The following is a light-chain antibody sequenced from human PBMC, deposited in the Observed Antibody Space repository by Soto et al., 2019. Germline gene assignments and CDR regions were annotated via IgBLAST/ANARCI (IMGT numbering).Light chain of an antibody. CDR1: QSVSSY. CDR3: QQRSNWPT. Sequence: EIVLTQSPATLSLSPGERATLSCRASQSVSSYLAWYQQKPGQAPRLLIYDASNRATGIPARLSGSGSGTDLTLTISRMEPADFAVYYCQQRSNWPTFGQGTNVDIK. CDR2: DAS. J-gene: IGKJ1*01. V-gene: IGKV3-11*01.